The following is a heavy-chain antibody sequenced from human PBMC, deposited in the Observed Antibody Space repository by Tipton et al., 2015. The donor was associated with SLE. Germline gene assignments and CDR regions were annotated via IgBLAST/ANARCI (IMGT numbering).Heavy chain of an antibody. V-gene: IGHV1-18*01. Sequence: QLVQSGAEVRKPGDSVQVSCKASGYTFTKYDISWVRQAPGQGLEWMGWISANNGETKYAQRFQGRVSMTTDTSTSTTYMALRSPRSDDTAIYYCARECSGTGCLDYWGQGTLVTFSS. CDR1: GYTFTKYD. D-gene: IGHD2-8*02. CDR2: ISANNGET. CDR3: ARECSGTGCLDY. J-gene: IGHJ4*02.